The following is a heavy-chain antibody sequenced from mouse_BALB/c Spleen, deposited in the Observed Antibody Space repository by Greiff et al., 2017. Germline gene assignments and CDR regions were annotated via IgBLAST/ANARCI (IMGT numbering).Heavy chain of an antibody. D-gene: IGHD2-2*01. V-gene: IGHV5-12-2*01. CDR2: ISNGGGST. Sequence: EVQGVESGGGLVQPGGSLKLSCAASGFTFSSYTMSWVRQTPEKRLEWVAYISNGGGSTYYPDTVKGRFTISRDNAKNTLYLQMSSLKSEDTAMYYCARHRIYYGYDRYFDVWGAGTTVTVSS. CDR1: GFTFSSYT. J-gene: IGHJ1*01. CDR3: ARHRIYYGYDRYFDV.